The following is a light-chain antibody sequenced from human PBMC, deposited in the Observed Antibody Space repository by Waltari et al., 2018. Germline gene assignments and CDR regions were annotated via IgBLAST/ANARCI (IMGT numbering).Light chain of an antibody. J-gene: IGKJ1*01. CDR2: GAS. CDR3: QKYDRLPAT. Sequence: EIVLTQSPGTLSLSPGERGTLSCRARQSVSRFLAWYQQIPGQPPRLLIYGASTRATGIPDRFSGSGSGTDFSLTISRLEPEDFAVYYCQKYDRLPATFGQGTKVEIK. CDR1: QSVSRF. V-gene: IGKV3-20*01.